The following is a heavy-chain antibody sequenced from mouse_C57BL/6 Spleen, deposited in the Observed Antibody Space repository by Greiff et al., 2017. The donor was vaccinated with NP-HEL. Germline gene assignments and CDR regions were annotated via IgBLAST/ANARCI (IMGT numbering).Heavy chain of an antibody. D-gene: IGHD1-1*01. J-gene: IGHJ2*01. V-gene: IGHV1-76*01. Sequence: QVQLQQSGAELVRPGASVKLSCKASGYTFTDYYINWVKQRPGQGLEWIARIYPGSGNTYYNEKFKGKATLTAEKSSSTAYMPLSSLTSEDSAVYFCARNMGGSSYYFDYWGQGTTLTVSS. CDR1: GYTFTDYY. CDR2: IYPGSGNT. CDR3: ARNMGGSSYYFDY.